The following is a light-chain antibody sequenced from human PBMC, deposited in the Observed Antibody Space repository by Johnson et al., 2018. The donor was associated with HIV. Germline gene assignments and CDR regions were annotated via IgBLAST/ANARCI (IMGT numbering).Light chain of an antibody. V-gene: IGLV1-51*01. CDR2: DNN. J-gene: IGLJ1*01. Sequence: QSVLTQPPSVSAAPGQKVTISCSGSSSNIGNNYVSLYQQFPGTAPKLLIYDNNKRPSGIPDRFSGSKSGTSATLGITGLQTGDEADYYCGTWDSSLSVGVFGTGTKVTVL. CDR3: GTWDSSLSVGV. CDR1: SSNIGNNY.